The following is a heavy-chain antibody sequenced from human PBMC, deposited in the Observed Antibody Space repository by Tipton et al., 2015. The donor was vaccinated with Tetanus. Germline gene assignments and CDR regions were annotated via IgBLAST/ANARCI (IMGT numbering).Heavy chain of an antibody. CDR3: ARDRGVRGGYYYYHGMDV. CDR2: IYYSGST. Sequence: GLVKPSETLSLTCTVSGGSISTRNYFWGWIRQAPGKGLEWIGNIYYSGSTDYNPSLKSRVTISVDTSQKQISLKVNSVTAADTAVYYCARDRGVRGGYYYYHGMDVWGQGTTVTVSS. V-gene: IGHV4-39*07. CDR1: GGSISTRNYF. J-gene: IGHJ6*02. D-gene: IGHD3-10*01.